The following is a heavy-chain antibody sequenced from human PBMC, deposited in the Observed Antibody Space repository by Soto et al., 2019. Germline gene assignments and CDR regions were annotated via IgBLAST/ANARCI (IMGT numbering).Heavy chain of an antibody. V-gene: IGHV6-1*01. J-gene: IGHJ6*02. Sequence: SQTLSLTCAISGDSVSSNSAAWNWIRQSPSRGLEWLGRTYYRSKWYNDYAVSVKSRITINPDTSKNQFSLQLNSVTPEDTAVYYCAREPQNYDFWSGYPYYYYGMDVWGQGTTVTVS. CDR2: TYYRSKWYN. CDR1: GDSVSSNSAA. D-gene: IGHD3-3*01. CDR3: AREPQNYDFWSGYPYYYYGMDV.